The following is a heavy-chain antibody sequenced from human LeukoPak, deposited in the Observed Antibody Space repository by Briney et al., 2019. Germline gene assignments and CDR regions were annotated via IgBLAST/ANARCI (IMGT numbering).Heavy chain of an antibody. CDR1: GYTFTGYY. Sequence: ASVKVSCKASGYTFTGYYMHWVRQAPGQGLEWMGWINPNSGGTNYAQKFQGRVTMTRDTSSSTAYMELSRLRSDDTAVYYCARNTGNSGSYCGGDYWGQGTLVTVSS. J-gene: IGHJ4*02. V-gene: IGHV1-2*02. CDR2: INPNSGGT. D-gene: IGHD1-26*01. CDR3: ARNTGNSGSYCGGDY.